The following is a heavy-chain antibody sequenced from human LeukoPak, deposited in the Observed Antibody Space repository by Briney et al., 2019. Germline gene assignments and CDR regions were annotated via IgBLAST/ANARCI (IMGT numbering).Heavy chain of an antibody. J-gene: IGHJ5*02. V-gene: IGHV5-51*01. Sequence: GESLKISCKGSGYSFTDYWIAWVRQMPGKGLEWMGIIYPDDSDTRYSPSFQGQVTISADKSISTAYLQWDSLKASDTAMYYCARTWTLSEFWFDPWGQGALVTVSS. CDR3: ARTWTLSEFWFDP. D-gene: IGHD3-10*01. CDR1: GYSFTDYW. CDR2: IYPDDSDT.